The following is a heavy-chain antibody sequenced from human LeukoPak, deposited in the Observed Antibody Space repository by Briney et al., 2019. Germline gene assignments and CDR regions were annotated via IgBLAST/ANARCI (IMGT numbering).Heavy chain of an antibody. CDR1: GFTFSSYW. CDR2: IKQDGSEK. J-gene: IGHJ4*02. Sequence: PGGSLRLSCAAPGFTFSSYWMYWVRQAPGKGLEWVANIKQDGSEKYYVDSVKGRFTISRDNAKNSPYLQMNSLRAEDTAVYYCARDESSYAIDYWGQGTLVTVSS. V-gene: IGHV3-7*03. CDR3: ARDESSYAIDY. D-gene: IGHD2-2*01.